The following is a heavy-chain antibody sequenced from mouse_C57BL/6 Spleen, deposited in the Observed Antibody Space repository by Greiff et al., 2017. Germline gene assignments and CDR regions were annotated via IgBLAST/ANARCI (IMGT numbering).Heavy chain of an antibody. J-gene: IGHJ4*01. CDR2: IYPRSGNT. CDR1: GYTFTSYG. D-gene: IGHD2-4*01. V-gene: IGHV1-81*01. CDR3: ARYDYDPYYYAMDY. Sequence: QVQLQQSGAELARPGASLKLSCKASGYTFTSYGISWVKQRTGQGLEWIGEIYPRSGNTYYNEKFKGKATLTADKSSSTAYMELRSLTSEDSAVYFCARYDYDPYYYAMDYWGQGTSVTVSS.